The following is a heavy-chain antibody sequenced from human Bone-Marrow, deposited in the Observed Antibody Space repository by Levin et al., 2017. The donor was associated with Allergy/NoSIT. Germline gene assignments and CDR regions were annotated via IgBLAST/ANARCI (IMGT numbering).Heavy chain of an antibody. J-gene: IGHJ6*02. CDR3: AKVYSSSPFYYYYYGMDV. D-gene: IGHD6-6*01. CDR1: GFTFSSYG. V-gene: IGHV3-30*18. CDR2: ISYDGSNK. Sequence: GESLKISCAASGFTFSSYGMHWVRQAPGKGLEWVAVISYDGSNKYYADSVKGRFTISRDNSKNTLYLQMNSLRAEDTAVYYCAKVYSSSPFYYYYYGMDVWGQGTTVTVSS.